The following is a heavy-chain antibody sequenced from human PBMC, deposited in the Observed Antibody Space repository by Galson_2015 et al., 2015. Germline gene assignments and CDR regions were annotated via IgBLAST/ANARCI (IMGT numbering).Heavy chain of an antibody. Sequence: SETLSLTCAVSGGSISSSNWWSWVRQPPGKGLEWIGEIYHSGSTNYNPSLKSRVTISVDTSKNQFSLKLSSVTAADTAVYYCARSSYCGGDCYWFDPWGQGTLVTVSS. V-gene: IGHV4-4*02. CDR1: GGSISSSNW. J-gene: IGHJ5*02. D-gene: IGHD2-21*02. CDR2: IYHSGST. CDR3: ARSSYCGGDCYWFDP.